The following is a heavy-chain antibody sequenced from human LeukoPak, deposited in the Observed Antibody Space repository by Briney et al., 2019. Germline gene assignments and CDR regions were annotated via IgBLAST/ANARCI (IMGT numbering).Heavy chain of an antibody. D-gene: IGHD1-26*01. CDR1: GGSIGIYY. V-gene: IGHV4-59*08. CDR3: ARHQGSGRKHYYGMDV. J-gene: IGHJ6*02. Sequence: SETLSLTCAVSGGSIGIYYWSWIRQPPGKGLEWIGYIYHNGSTSYNPSLKSRVSISVDTSKNQFSLKLTSVTAADTAVYYCARHQGSGRKHYYGMDVWGQGTTVTVSS. CDR2: IYHNGST.